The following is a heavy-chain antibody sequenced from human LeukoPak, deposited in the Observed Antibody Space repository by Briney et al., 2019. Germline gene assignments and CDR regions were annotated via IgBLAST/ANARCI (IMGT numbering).Heavy chain of an antibody. V-gene: IGHV4-59*08. CDR1: GGSLSSNY. CDR2: IYYSGST. D-gene: IGHD6-19*01. Sequence: SETLSLTCTVSGGSLSSNYWSWIRQPPGKGLEWSGYIYYSGSTNYNPSLKSPVTISVDTSKNQFSLKLSSVTAADTPVYYCARQCSGWYPDYWGQGTLVTVSS. J-gene: IGHJ4*02. CDR3: ARQCSGWYPDY.